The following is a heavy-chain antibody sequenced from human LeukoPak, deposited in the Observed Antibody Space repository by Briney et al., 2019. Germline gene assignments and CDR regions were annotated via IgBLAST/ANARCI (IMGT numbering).Heavy chain of an antibody. CDR3: ARDGSSYSRYYFDY. J-gene: IGHJ4*02. Sequence: EASVKVSCKASGYTFTGYYMHWVRQAPGQGLEWMGWTNPNSGGANYAQKFQGRVTMTRGTSISTAYMELSRLRSDDTAVYYCARDGSSYSRYYFDYWGQGTLVTVSS. D-gene: IGHD6-13*01. CDR2: TNPNSGGA. V-gene: IGHV1-2*02. CDR1: GYTFTGYY.